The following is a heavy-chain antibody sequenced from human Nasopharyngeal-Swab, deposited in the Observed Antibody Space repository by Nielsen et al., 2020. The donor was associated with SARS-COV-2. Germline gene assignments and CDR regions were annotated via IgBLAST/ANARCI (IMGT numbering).Heavy chain of an antibody. D-gene: IGHD1-26*01. J-gene: IGHJ4*02. CDR3: ARDPPSSIVGATSSGDY. Sequence: QPPGEGLEGVAVIWYDGSNKYYADSVKGRFTISRDNSKNTLYLQMNSLRAEDTAVYYCARDPPSSIVGATSSGDYWGQGTLVTVSS. CDR2: IWYDGSNK. V-gene: IGHV3-33*01.